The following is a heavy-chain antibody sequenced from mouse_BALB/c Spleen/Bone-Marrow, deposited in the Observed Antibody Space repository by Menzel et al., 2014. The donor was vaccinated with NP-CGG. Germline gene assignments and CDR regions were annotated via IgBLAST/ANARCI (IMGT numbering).Heavy chain of an antibody. V-gene: IGHV1S56*01. Sequence: VQLQQSGPELVKPGASVKMSCKASGYTFTSYYIHWVKQRPGQGLEWIGWIYPGDGSTKYNEKFKGKTTLTADKSSSTAYMLLSSLTSEDSAIYFCAWKENWAYAMDYWGQGTSVTVSS. CDR3: AWKENWAYAMDY. CDR2: IYPGDGST. J-gene: IGHJ4*01. CDR1: GYTFTSYY. D-gene: IGHD4-1*01.